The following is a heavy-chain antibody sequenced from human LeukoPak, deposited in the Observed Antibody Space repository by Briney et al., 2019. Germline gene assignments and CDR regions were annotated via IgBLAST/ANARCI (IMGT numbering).Heavy chain of an antibody. Sequence: GGSLRLSCAASGFTFSSHSMNWVRQAPGKGLEWVSSISSSSSYIYYADSVKGRFTISRDNAKNSLYLQMNSLRAEDTAVYYCARTPTTLLYYFDYWGQGTLVTVSS. CDR2: ISSSSSYI. CDR3: ARTPTTLLYYFDY. J-gene: IGHJ4*02. V-gene: IGHV3-21*01. D-gene: IGHD5-12*01. CDR1: GFTFSSHS.